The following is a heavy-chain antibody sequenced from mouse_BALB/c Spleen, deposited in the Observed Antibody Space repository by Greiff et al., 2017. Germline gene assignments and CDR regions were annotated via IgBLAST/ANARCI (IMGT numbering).Heavy chain of an antibody. D-gene: IGHD4-1*01. V-gene: IGHV5-12-2*01. CDR3: ERREPNWGYFDY. Sequence: EVMLVESGGGLVQPGGSLKLSCAASGFTFSSYTMSWVRQTPEKRLEWVAYISNGGGSTYYPDTVKGRFTISRDNAKNTLYLQMSSLKSEDTAMYYCERREPNWGYFDYWGQGTTLTVSS. CDR1: GFTFSSYT. J-gene: IGHJ2*01. CDR2: ISNGGGST.